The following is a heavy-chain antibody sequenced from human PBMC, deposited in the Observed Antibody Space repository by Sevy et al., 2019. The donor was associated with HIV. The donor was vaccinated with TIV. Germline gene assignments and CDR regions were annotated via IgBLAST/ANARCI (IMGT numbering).Heavy chain of an antibody. CDR3: ARTPGAYDAFDL. J-gene: IGHJ3*01. CDR1: GFTFSSYS. D-gene: IGHD7-27*01. CDR2: ISGLSNYI. Sequence: GGSLRLSCAASGFTFSSYSMNWVRQAPGTGLEWVSSISGLSNYIYYADSLKGRFTISRDNAKNLLYLQMNSLRAEDTAVYYCARTPGAYDAFDLWGQGTMVTVSS. V-gene: IGHV3-21*01.